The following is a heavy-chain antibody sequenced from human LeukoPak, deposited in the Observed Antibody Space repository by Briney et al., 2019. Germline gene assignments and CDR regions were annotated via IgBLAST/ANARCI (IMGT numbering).Heavy chain of an antibody. CDR1: GFTFTISA. V-gene: IGHV1-58*01. Sequence: ASVTVSFTASGFTFTISAVQWVRQARGQRLEWIGWIVVGSGNTDYAQKFQERVTITRDMSTSTAYMELSSLRSEDTAVYYCAADRSRDAEYFQHWGQGTLVTVSS. CDR3: AADRSRDAEYFQH. CDR2: IVVGSGNT. J-gene: IGHJ1*01.